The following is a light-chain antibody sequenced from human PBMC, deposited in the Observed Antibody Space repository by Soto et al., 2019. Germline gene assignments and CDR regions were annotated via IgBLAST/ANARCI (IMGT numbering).Light chain of an antibody. V-gene: IGLV2-14*03. CDR1: SSDIGGYNY. CDR2: DVT. J-gene: IGLJ1*01. Sequence: QSVPTQPASVSGSPGQSITISCTGTSSDIGGYNYISWYQQQPDKGPKLIIYDVTNRPSGGSNRFSASKSGNTASLTISGLQAEDEADYCCSSYSSSSTVRYVFGTGTKLTVL. CDR3: SSYSSSSTVRYV.